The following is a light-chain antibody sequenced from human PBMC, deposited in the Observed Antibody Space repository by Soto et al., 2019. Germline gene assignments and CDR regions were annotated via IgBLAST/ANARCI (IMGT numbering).Light chain of an antibody. Sequence: QSALTQPASVSGSPGQSITISCTGTSSDVGGYNYVSWYQQHPGKAPKLMIYEVSNRPSGVSNRFSGSKSGNTASLTISGLQAEDEADYYCSSYTSSSPPRLGVGGGTKLTVL. CDR3: SSYTSSSPPRLG. V-gene: IGLV2-14*01. CDR2: EVS. CDR1: SSDVGGYNY. J-gene: IGLJ2*01.